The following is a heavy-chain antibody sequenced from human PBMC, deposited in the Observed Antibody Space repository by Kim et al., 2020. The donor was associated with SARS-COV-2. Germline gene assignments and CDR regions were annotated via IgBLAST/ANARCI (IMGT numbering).Heavy chain of an antibody. J-gene: IGHJ5*02. CDR3: ARTSWGNWFDP. D-gene: IGHD3-16*01. Sequence: TNYNPSLKCRVTISVDTSKNQFSLKLSSVTAADTAVYYCARTSWGNWFDPWGQGTLVTVSS. V-gene: IGHV4-34*01. CDR2: T.